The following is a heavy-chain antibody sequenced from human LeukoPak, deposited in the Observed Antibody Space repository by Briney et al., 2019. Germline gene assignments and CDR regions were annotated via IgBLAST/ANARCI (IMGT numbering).Heavy chain of an antibody. CDR2: IGGSGDDT. V-gene: IGHV3-23*01. CDR1: GFTFSNYA. J-gene: IGHJ4*02. CDR3: AKDNLRYCSGGSCYRLDY. Sequence: GGSLRLSCAASGFTFSNYAMNWVRQAPGKGLEWVSSIGGSGDDTYYADSVKGRFTISRDNSKNTLYLQMNSLRAEDTAVYYCAKDNLRYCSGGSCYRLDYWGQGTLVTVSS. D-gene: IGHD2-15*01.